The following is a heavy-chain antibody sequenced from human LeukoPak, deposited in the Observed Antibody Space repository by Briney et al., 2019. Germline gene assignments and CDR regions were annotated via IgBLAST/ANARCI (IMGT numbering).Heavy chain of an antibody. V-gene: IGHV4-59*01. J-gene: IGHJ4*01. CDR1: GDSISSYY. CDR3: ARGGWSVDY. CDR2: IYYTGST. Sequence: SETLSLTCTISGDSISSYYWTWIRQPPGKGLECIGFIYYTGSTTYNPSLGSRVTISIDTSKNQFSLRLTSVTAADTAMYYCARGGWSVDYWGQGTLVTVSS. D-gene: IGHD6-19*01.